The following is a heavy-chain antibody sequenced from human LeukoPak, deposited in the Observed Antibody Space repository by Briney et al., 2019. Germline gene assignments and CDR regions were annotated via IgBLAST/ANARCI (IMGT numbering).Heavy chain of an antibody. D-gene: IGHD1-26*01. CDR3: AAVKLGVGATHPLIDY. J-gene: IGHJ4*02. CDR2: MNPNSGNT. CDR1: GYTFTSYD. V-gene: IGHV1-8*01. Sequence: ASVKVSCKASGYTFTSYDINWVRQATGQGLEWMGWMNPNSGNTGYAQKFQERVTITRDMSTSTAYMELSSLRSEDTAVYYCAAVKLGVGATHPLIDYWGQGTLVTVSS.